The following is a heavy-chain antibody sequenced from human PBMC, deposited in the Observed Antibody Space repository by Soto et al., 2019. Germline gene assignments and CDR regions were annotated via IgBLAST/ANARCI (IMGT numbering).Heavy chain of an antibody. CDR2: IYHSGST. CDR3: ARVKASGVNFDY. Sequence: PSETLSLTCAVSGGSIGSSNWWSWVRQPPGKGLEWIGEIYHSGSTNYNPSLKSRVTISVDKSKNQFSLKLSSVTAADTAVYYCARVKASGVNFDYWGQGTVVTVSS. J-gene: IGHJ4*02. CDR1: GGSIGSSNW. D-gene: IGHD3-10*01. V-gene: IGHV4-4*02.